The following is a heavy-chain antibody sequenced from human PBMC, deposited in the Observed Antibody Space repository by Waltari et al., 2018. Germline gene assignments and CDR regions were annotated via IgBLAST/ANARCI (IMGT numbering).Heavy chain of an antibody. Sequence: QVQLQESGPGLVKPSQTLSLTCTVSGGSISSGGYYWSWIRQHPGKGLEWIGYIYYSGSTYYNPSLKSRVTISVDTSKSQFSLKLSSGTAADTAVYYCASGGEVATISDYWGQGTLVTVSS. J-gene: IGHJ4*02. CDR1: GGSISSGGYY. CDR3: ASGGEVATISDY. V-gene: IGHV4-31*03. D-gene: IGHD5-12*01. CDR2: IYYSGST.